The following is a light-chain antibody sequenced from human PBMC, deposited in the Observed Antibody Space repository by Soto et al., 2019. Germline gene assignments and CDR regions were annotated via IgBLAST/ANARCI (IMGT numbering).Light chain of an antibody. Sequence: IQMTLSPSTLSGSVGNRVTIVCRASQTISSWLAWYQQKLGKAPKLLIYKASTLKSGVPSRFSGSGSGTEFTLTISSLQPDDFATYYCQHYNSYSEAFGQGTKVDIK. CDR3: QHYNSYSEA. CDR1: QTISSW. J-gene: IGKJ1*01. CDR2: KAS. V-gene: IGKV1-5*03.